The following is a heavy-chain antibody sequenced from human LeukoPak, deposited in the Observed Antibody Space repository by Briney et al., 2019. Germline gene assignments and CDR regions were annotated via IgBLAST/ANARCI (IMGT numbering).Heavy chain of an antibody. CDR3: ARVGGYSYGSFDY. CDR1: GGSISSYY. V-gene: IGHV4-59*01. Sequence: SATLYLTCTVSGGSISSYYWSWIRQPPGKGLEWIGYIYYSGSTNYNPSLKSRVTISVDTSKNQFSLKLSSVTAADTAVYYCARVGGYSYGSFDYWGQGTLVTVSS. D-gene: IGHD5-18*01. J-gene: IGHJ4*02. CDR2: IYYSGST.